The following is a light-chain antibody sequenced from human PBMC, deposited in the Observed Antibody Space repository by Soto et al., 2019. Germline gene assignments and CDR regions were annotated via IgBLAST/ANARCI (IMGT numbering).Light chain of an antibody. CDR3: QVWDSSSDLHVV. V-gene: IGLV3-21*02. CDR2: DDS. CDR1: NIGSKS. J-gene: IGLJ2*01. Sequence: SSELTQPPSVSVAPGQTARITCGGTNIGSKSVHWYQQKPGQAPVLVVYDDSDRPSGIPERFSGSNSGNTATLTISRVEAGDEADYYCQVWDSSSDLHVVFGGGTKLTVL.